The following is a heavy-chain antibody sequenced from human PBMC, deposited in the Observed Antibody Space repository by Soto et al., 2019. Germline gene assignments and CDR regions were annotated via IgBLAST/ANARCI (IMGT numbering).Heavy chain of an antibody. V-gene: IGHV3-48*02. D-gene: IGHD3-10*01. CDR2: ISSSSSTI. Sequence: GGSLRLSCAASGFTFSSYSMNWVRQAPGKGLEWVSYISSSSSTIYYADSVKGRFTISRDNAKNSLYLQMNSLRDEDTAVYYCARDRSGNLVGSEIDYWGQGTLVTVSS. CDR3: ARDRSGNLVGSEIDY. CDR1: GFTFSSYS. J-gene: IGHJ4*02.